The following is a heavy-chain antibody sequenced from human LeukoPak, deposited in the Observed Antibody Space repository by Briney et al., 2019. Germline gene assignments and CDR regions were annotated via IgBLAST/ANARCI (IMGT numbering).Heavy chain of an antibody. Sequence: GASVKVSCTASGGTFSSYAISWVRQAPGQGLVWMGRIIPILGIANYAQKFQGRVTITADKSTSTAYMELSSLRSEDTAVYYCAREGATWLGEGYFDYWGQGTLVTVSS. V-gene: IGHV1-69*04. J-gene: IGHJ4*02. CDR1: GGTFSSYA. D-gene: IGHD3-16*01. CDR3: AREGATWLGEGYFDY. CDR2: IIPILGIA.